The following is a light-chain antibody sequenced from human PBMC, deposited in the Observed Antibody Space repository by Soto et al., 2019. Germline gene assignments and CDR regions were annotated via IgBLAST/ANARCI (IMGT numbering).Light chain of an antibody. J-gene: IGLJ2*01. V-gene: IGLV2-8*01. CDR3: SSYAGSNNLV. CDR2: EVT. Sequence: QSALTQPASVSGSPGQSITISCTGTSTDIGDYNYVSWYQHHPGKAPKLMIYEVTKRPSGVPDRFSGSKSGNTASLTVSGLQGEDEADYYCSSYAGSNNLVFGGGTKLTVL. CDR1: STDIGDYNY.